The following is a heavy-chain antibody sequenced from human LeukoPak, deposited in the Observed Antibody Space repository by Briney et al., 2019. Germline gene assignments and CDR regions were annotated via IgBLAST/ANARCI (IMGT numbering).Heavy chain of an antibody. Sequence: GASVKVSCKASGYAFTGYYMHWVRQAPGQGLEWMGWINPNSGGTNYAQKFQGRVTMTRDTSISTAYMELSRLRSEDTAVYYCARGRLDYDIWNLKDYYYYYMDVWGKGTTVTISS. CDR3: ARGRLDYDIWNLKDYYYYYMDV. CDR2: INPNSGGT. V-gene: IGHV1-2*02. J-gene: IGHJ6*03. D-gene: IGHD3-3*01. CDR1: GYAFTGYY.